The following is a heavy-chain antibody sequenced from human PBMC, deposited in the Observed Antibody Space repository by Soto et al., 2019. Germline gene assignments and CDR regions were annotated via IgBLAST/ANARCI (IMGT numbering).Heavy chain of an antibody. CDR2: INHSGST. D-gene: IGHD1-26*01. V-gene: IGHV4-34*01. Sequence: SETLSLTCAVYGGSFSGYYWSWIRQPPGKGLEWIGEINHSGSTNYNPSLKSRVTISVDTSKNQFSLKLSSVTAADTAVYYCARGYSGSYFDYWGQGTLVTVSS. CDR1: GGSFSGYY. J-gene: IGHJ4*02. CDR3: ARGYSGSYFDY.